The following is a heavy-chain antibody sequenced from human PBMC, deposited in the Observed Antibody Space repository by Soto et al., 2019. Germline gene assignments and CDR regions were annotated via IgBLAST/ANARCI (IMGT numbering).Heavy chain of an antibody. CDR1: GGSVSGSNYY. D-gene: IGHD2-8*01. CDR3: ANTFCTNGVCYSESFDF. CDR2: IYNSGST. Sequence: SETLSLTCTVSGGSVSGSNYYLNWIRRPPGKGLEWIGTIYNSGSTYYNPSLKSRASIFVDTSKNQFSLNLRSVTAADTALYYCANTFCTNGVCYSESFDFWGQGTLVTVSS. V-gene: IGHV4-39*01. J-gene: IGHJ4*02.